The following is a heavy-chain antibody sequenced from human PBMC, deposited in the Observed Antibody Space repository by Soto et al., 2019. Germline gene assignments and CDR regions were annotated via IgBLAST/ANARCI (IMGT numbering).Heavy chain of an antibody. CDR3: AGDDGF. V-gene: IGHV3-30-3*01. CDR2: ISYDGSNK. D-gene: IGHD3-3*01. CDR1: GFTFSSYA. Sequence: QVQLVESGGGVVQPGRSLRLSCAASGFTFSSYAMHWVRQAPGKGLEWVAVISYDGSNKYYADSVKGRFTISRDNSKNTLYLQMNSLRAEDTAVYYCAGDDGFWGQGTLVTVSS. J-gene: IGHJ4*02.